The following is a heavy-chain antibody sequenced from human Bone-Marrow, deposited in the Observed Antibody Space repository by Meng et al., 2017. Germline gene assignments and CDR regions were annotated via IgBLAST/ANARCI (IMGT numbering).Heavy chain of an antibody. CDR1: GYSISSGYY. Sequence: SETLSLTCTVSGYSISSGYYWGWIRQPPGKGLEWIGSIYHSGSTYYNPSLKSRVTISVDTSKNQFSLKLSSVTAADTAVYYCASSIAVAGNDQYYFDYWGQGTLVTSPQ. J-gene: IGHJ4*02. V-gene: IGHV4-38-2*02. D-gene: IGHD6-19*01. CDR2: IYHSGST. CDR3: ASSIAVAGNDQYYFDY.